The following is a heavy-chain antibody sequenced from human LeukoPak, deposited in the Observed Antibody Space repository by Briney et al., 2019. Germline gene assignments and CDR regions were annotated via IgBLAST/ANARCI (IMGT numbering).Heavy chain of an antibody. CDR1: GGSFSGYY. V-gene: IGHV4-34*01. Sequence: PSETLSLTCAVYGGSFSGYYWSWIRQPPGKGLEWIGEINHSGSTNYNPSLESRVTISVDTSKNQFSLKLSSVTAADTAVYYCARALAAAGEYLDYWGQGTLVTVSS. CDR3: ARALAAAGEYLDY. D-gene: IGHD6-13*01. CDR2: INHSGST. J-gene: IGHJ4*02.